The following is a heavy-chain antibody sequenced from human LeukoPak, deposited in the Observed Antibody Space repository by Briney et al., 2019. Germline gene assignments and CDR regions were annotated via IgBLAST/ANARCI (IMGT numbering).Heavy chain of an antibody. V-gene: IGHV1-69*06. D-gene: IGHD6-13*01. Sequence: ASVTVSCKASGGTFSSYAISWVRQAPGQGLEWMGGIIPIFGTANYAQKFQGRVTITADKSTSTAYMELSSLRSEDTAVYYCARDTPSGAAAEHWGQGTLVTVSS. CDR2: IIPIFGTA. CDR3: ARDTPSGAAAEH. CDR1: GGTFSSYA. J-gene: IGHJ4*02.